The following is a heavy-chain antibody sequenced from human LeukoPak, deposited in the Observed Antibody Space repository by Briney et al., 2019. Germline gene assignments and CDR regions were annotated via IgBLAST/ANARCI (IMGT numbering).Heavy chain of an antibody. J-gene: IGHJ6*02. CDR2: ISGSGHNT. CDR3: ARVSGIIGIWPQPFGDGMDV. CDR1: RFTFSSYV. Sequence: PGGSLRLSCAASRFTFSSYVMGWVRQAPGKGLECVSAISGSGHNTYYADSVEGRFTISRDNSKNTLSLQMNSLRAEDTAVYYCARVSGIIGIWPQPFGDGMDVWGQGTTVTVSS. V-gene: IGHV3-23*01. D-gene: IGHD3-10*01.